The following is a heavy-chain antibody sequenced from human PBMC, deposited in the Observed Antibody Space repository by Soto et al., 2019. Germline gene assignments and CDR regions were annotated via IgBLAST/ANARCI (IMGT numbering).Heavy chain of an antibody. Sequence: GGSLRLSCAASGFTFSSYGMHWVRQAPGKGLEWVAVIWYDGSNKYYADSVKGRFTISRDNSKNTLYLQMNSLRAEDTAVYYCASGGNGGYDAFDIWGQGXMVTV. CDR2: IWYDGSNK. CDR1: GFTFSSYG. V-gene: IGHV3-33*01. D-gene: IGHD2-15*01. CDR3: ASGGNGGYDAFDI. J-gene: IGHJ3*02.